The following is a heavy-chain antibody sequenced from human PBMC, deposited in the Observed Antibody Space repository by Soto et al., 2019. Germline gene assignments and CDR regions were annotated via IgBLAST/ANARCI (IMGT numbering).Heavy chain of an antibody. CDR2: IIPIFGTA. CDR3: ARLYCSGGSCYSGWFDP. CDR1: GGTFSSYA. V-gene: IGHV1-69*01. J-gene: IGHJ5*02. D-gene: IGHD2-15*01. Sequence: QVQLVQSGAEVKKPGSSAKVSCKASGGTFSSYAISWVRQAPGQGLEWMGGIIPIFGTANYAQKFQGRVTITADESTSTAYMELSSLRSEDTAVYYCARLYCSGGSCYSGWFDPWGQGTLVTVSS.